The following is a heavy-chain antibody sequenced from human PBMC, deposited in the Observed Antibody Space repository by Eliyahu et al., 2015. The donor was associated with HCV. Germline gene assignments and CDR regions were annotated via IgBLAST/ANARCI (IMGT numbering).Heavy chain of an antibody. Sequence: QVQLQESGPGLVKPSETLSLTCTVSGGSISSYYWSWIRQPPGKGLEWIGYIYDSGSTNYNPSLKSRITISVDTSKNQFSLKLSSVTAADTAVYFCARGLVTTAGIGAFDIWGQGTMVTVSS. D-gene: IGHD6-13*01. CDR1: GGSISSYY. CDR2: IYDSGST. CDR3: ARGLVTTAGIGAFDI. V-gene: IGHV4-59*01. J-gene: IGHJ3*02.